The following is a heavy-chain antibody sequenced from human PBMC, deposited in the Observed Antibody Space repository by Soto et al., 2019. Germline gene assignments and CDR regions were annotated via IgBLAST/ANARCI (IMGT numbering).Heavy chain of an antibody. CDR1: GFAFSTFD. D-gene: IGHD3-10*01. CDR2: IGTLSDT. J-gene: IGHJ5*02. Sequence: GGSLRLSCAGSGFAFSTFDIHWVRQAPGKGLEWVSGIGTLSDTFYAASVQGRFTISRQNAKNSVYLQMNSLRAGDAAFYYCARGRSFSYDSTPPPMFDPWGQGTLVTVSS. V-gene: IGHV3-13*01. CDR3: ARGRSFSYDSTPPPMFDP.